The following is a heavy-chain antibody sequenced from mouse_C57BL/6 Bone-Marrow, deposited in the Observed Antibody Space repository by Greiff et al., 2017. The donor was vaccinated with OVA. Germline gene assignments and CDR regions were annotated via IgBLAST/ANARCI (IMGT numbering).Heavy chain of an antibody. Sequence: QVQLKQPGAELVKPGASVKLSCKASGYTFTSYWMHWVKQRPGRGLEWIGRIDPNSGGTKYNEKFKSKATLTVDKPSSTAYMQLSSLTSEDSAVDYCARSALYYYGRSLWGQGTTLTVSS. CDR3: ARSALYYYGRSL. CDR2: IDPNSGGT. D-gene: IGHD1-1*01. V-gene: IGHV1-72*01. J-gene: IGHJ2*01. CDR1: GYTFTSYW.